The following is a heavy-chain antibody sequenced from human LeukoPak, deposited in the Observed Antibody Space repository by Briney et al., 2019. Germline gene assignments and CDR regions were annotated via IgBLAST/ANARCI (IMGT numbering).Heavy chain of an antibody. D-gene: IGHD2-15*01. CDR1: GFTFSNYA. J-gene: IGHJ4*02. CDR2: ISNNGGYT. V-gene: IGHV3-23*01. CDR3: AKQLGYCSDGSCYFPY. Sequence: GGSLRLSCAASGFTFSNYAMSWVRQAPGKGLEWVSTISNNGGYTYYADSVQGRFTISRDNSKSTLCLQMNSLRAEDTAVYYCAKQLGYCSDGSCYFPYWGQGTLVTVSS.